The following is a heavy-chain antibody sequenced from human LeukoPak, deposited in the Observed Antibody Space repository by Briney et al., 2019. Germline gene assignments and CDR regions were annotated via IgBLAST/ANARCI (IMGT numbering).Heavy chain of an antibody. D-gene: IGHD3-3*01. CDR2: ISSSSSYI. V-gene: IGHV3-21*01. CDR3: AREISGLSDFWSGYYAMYFDY. CDR1: GFTFSSYS. Sequence: GGSLRLSCAASGFTFSSYSMNWVRQAPGKGLEWVSSISSSSSYIYYADSVKGRFTISRDNAKNSLYLQMNSLRAEDTAVYYCAREISGLSDFWSGYYAMYFDYWGQGTLVTVSS. J-gene: IGHJ4*02.